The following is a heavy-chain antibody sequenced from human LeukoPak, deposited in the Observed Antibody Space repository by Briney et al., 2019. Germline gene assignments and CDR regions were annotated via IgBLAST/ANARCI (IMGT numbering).Heavy chain of an antibody. CDR3: ARDKPGYDAFDI. CDR2: INWNGGST. Sequence: GGSLRLSCAASGFTFRNYGMSWVRQAPGKGLEWVSGINWNGGSTGYADSVKGRFTISRDNAKNSLYLQMNSLRAEDTALYYCARDKPGYDAFDIWGQGTMVTVSS. J-gene: IGHJ3*02. D-gene: IGHD1-14*01. CDR1: GFTFRNYG. V-gene: IGHV3-20*04.